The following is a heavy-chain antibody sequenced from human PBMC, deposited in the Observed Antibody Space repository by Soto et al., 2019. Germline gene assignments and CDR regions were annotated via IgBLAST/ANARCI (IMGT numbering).Heavy chain of an antibody. J-gene: IGHJ6*03. CDR1: GGSISSSSYY. Sequence: PSETLYLTCTVSGGSISSSSYYWGWIRQPPGKGLEWIGSIYYSGSTYYNPSLKSRVTISVDTSKNQFSLKLSSVTAADTAVYYCARRKYSSSAKRNYYYYYMDVXGKGTTVTVSS. CDR2: IYYSGST. D-gene: IGHD6-13*01. CDR3: ARRKYSSSAKRNYYYYYMDV. V-gene: IGHV4-39*01.